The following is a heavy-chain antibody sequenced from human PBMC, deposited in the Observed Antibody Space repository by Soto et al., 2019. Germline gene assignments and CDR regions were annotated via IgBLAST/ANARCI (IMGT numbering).Heavy chain of an antibody. CDR1: GFTFSSYS. V-gene: IGHV3-21*01. Sequence: EVQLVESGGGLVKPGGSLRLSCAAYGFTFSSYSMNWVRQAPGKGLEWVSSISSSSSYIYYADSVKGRFTISRDNAKNSLYLQMNSLRAEDTAVYYCASLYSITGTFDYWGQGTLVTVSS. D-gene: IGHD1-20*01. J-gene: IGHJ4*02. CDR3: ASLYSITGTFDY. CDR2: ISSSSSYI.